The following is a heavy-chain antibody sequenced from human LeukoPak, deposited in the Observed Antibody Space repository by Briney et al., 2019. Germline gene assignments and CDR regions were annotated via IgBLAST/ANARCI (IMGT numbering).Heavy chain of an antibody. J-gene: IGHJ4*02. V-gene: IGHV5-51*01. CDR1: GHRFTSYW. Sequence: GESLKISCKVSGHRFTSYWIGWVRQMPGKGLEWMGIIYPGDSDTRYSPPFQGQVTISADKSISTAYLQWSSLRASDTAMYYCARRSLTGYYLAYYFDYWGQGTLVTVSS. D-gene: IGHD3-9*01. CDR2: IYPGDSDT. CDR3: ARRSLTGYYLAYYFDY.